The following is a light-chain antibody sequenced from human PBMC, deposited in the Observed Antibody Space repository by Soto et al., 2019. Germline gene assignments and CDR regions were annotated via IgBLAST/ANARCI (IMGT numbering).Light chain of an antibody. J-gene: IGKJ3*01. CDR3: QQRSNWPPFS. CDR1: QSVCSY. V-gene: IGKV3-11*01. CDR2: DAS. Sequence: EIVLTQSPAPLSLSPGERATLSCRASQSVCSYLVWYQQKPGQAPRLLIYDASTRATGVPARFSGSGSGTDFTLTISSLEPEDFAVYYCQQRSNWPPFSFGPGTTVDIK.